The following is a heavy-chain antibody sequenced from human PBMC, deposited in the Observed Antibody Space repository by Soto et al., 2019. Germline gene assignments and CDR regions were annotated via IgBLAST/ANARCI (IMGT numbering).Heavy chain of an antibody. J-gene: IGHJ4*02. D-gene: IGHD3-9*01. CDR1: GYSFTSYW. CDR3: ARHRAKYDTFDY. CDR2: IDPSDSYT. V-gene: IGHV5-10-1*01. Sequence: PGESLKISCKGSGYSFTSYWISWVRQMPGKGLEWMGRIDPSDSYTNYSPSFQGHVTISADKSISTAYLQWSSLKASDTAMYYCARHRAKYDTFDYWGQGTLFTVSS.